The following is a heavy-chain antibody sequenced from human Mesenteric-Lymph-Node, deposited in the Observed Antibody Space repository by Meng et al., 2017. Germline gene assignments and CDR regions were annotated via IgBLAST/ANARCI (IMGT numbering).Heavy chain of an antibody. CDR1: GYTFTSYG. CDR2: ISAYNGNT. CDR3: ARDVRPYYFDY. Sequence: ASVKVSCKASGYTFTSYGISWVRQAPGQGLEWMGWISAYNGNTNYAQKLQGRVTMTTDTSTSTAYMELSSLRSEDTAVYYCARDVRPYYFDYWGQGTLVTVSS. J-gene: IGHJ4*02. V-gene: IGHV1-18*01.